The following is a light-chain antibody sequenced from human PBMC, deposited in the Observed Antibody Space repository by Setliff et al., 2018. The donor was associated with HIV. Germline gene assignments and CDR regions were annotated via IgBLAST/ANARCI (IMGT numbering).Light chain of an antibody. CDR2: EVR. CDR3: SSYAITNTLP. CDR1: SSDAGGYNY. J-gene: IGLJ1*01. Sequence: QSALTQPASVSGSPGQSITISCTGTSSDAGGYNYVSWYQQHPGKAPKLIIYEVRNRPSGVSNRFSGSKSGNTASLTISGLQAEDEADYYCSSYAITNTLPFGTGTKVTV. V-gene: IGLV2-14*01.